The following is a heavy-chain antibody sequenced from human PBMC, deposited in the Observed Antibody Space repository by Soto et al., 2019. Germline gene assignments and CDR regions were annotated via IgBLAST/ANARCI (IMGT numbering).Heavy chain of an antibody. CDR3: VRENEMAGATSAFEY. CDR1: GFRFNSYS. CDR2: IDARSNYI. D-gene: IGHD1-26*01. V-gene: IGHV3-21*06. Sequence: PGGSLRLSCEASGFRFNSYSMNWVRQAPQKGLEWVSLIDARSNYIYYAESVKGRFTISRDNARNSLYLQMDSLRVEDTAVYYCVRENEMAGATSAFEYWGQGTPVTVSS. J-gene: IGHJ4*02.